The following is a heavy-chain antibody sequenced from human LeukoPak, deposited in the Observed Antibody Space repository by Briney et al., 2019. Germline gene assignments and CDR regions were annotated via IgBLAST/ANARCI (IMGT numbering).Heavy chain of an antibody. D-gene: IGHD1-26*01. CDR2: ISSSSSTI. Sequence: PGGSLRLSCAASGFTFSSYSMNWVRQAPGKGLEWVSYISSSSSTIYYADSVKGRFTISRDNSKNTLYLQMNSLRAEDTAVYYCARGDSGSYYHDAFDIWGQGTMVTVSS. CDR1: GFTFSSYS. V-gene: IGHV3-48*01. CDR3: ARGDSGSYYHDAFDI. J-gene: IGHJ3*02.